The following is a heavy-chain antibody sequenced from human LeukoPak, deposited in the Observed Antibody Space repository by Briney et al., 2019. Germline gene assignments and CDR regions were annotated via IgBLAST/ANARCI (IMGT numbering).Heavy chain of an antibody. V-gene: IGHV3-9*01. CDR3: ARDSFGSLDY. Sequence: GGSLRLSCAASGFTFDDYAMHWVRQAPGKGLEWVSGISWNSGSIGYADSVKGRFTISRDNAKNSLYLQMNSLRAEDTAVYYCARDSFGSLDYWGQGTLVTVSS. CDR1: GFTFDDYA. D-gene: IGHD3-3*01. CDR2: ISWNSGSI. J-gene: IGHJ4*02.